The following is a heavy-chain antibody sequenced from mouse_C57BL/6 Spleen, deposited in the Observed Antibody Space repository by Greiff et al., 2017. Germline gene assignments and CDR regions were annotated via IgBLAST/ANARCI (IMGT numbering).Heavy chain of an antibody. Sequence: QVQLQQSGAELVRPGASVTLSCKASGYTFTDYEMHWVKQTPVHGLEWIGAIDPETGGTAYNQKFKGKAILTADKSTSTAYMELRSLTSEDSAVYYCTRLGAYGSTFDYWGQGTTLTVSS. J-gene: IGHJ2*01. CDR3: TRLGAYGSTFDY. CDR2: IDPETGGT. CDR1: GYTFTDYE. V-gene: IGHV1-15*01. D-gene: IGHD1-1*01.